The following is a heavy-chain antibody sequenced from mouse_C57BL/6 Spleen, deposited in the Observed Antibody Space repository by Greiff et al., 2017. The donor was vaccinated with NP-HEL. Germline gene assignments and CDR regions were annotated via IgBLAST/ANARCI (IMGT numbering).Heavy chain of an antibody. J-gene: IGHJ1*03. D-gene: IGHD1-1*01. CDR1: GYTFTSYW. CDR3: ARDYYGSSWYFDV. V-gene: IGHV1-64*01. Sequence: QVQLQQPGAELVKPGASVKLSCKASGYTFTSYWMHWVKQRPGQGLEWIGMIHPNSGSTNYNEKFKVKATLTVDKSSSTAYMQLSSLTSEDSAVYYCARDYYGSSWYFDVWGTGTTVTVSS. CDR2: IHPNSGST.